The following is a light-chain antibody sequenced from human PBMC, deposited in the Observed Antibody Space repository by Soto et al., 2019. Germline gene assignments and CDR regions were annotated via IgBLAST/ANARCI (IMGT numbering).Light chain of an antibody. J-gene: IGLJ3*02. Sequence: QSVLTQTHSASGTPGQRVTISCSGSSSNIGSNTVNWYQQLPSTAPKLLIYYNNQRPSGVPDRFSGSKSGTSASLAISGVQSEDDADYYCATWDDTLNVWMFVGGTKLTVL. CDR1: SSNIGSNT. CDR2: YNN. V-gene: IGLV1-44*01. CDR3: ATWDDTLNVWM.